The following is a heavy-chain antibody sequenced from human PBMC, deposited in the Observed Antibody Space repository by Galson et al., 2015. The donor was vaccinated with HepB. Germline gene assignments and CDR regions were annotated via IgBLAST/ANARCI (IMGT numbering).Heavy chain of an antibody. CDR2: IKQHGNKE. CDR1: GFTFSCCA. Sequence: SLRLSCAASGFTFSCCAMTWVRQTPGKGLEWVANIKQHGNKEYYVDSVKGRFTISRDNVKNSLYLHMNSLRAEDTAVYYCARVTPSDEYGDYEGAFDVWGQGTMVTVSS. V-gene: IGHV3-7*03. CDR3: ARVTPSDEYGDYEGAFDV. J-gene: IGHJ3*01. D-gene: IGHD4-17*01.